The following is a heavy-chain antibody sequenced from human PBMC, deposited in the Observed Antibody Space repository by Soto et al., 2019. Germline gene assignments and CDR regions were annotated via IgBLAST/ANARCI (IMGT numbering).Heavy chain of an antibody. J-gene: IGHJ4*02. Sequence: QVQLQQWGAGLLKPSETLSLTCAVYGGSFSGYYWSWIRQPPGKGLEWIGEINHSGSTNYNPSLKSRVTISVDTSKNQFSLKRSSVTAAYTAVYYCARASLCSSTSCYAEPVTDYWGQGTLVTVSS. CDR2: INHSGST. CDR3: ARASLCSSTSCYAEPVTDY. V-gene: IGHV4-34*01. CDR1: GGSFSGYY. D-gene: IGHD2-2*01.